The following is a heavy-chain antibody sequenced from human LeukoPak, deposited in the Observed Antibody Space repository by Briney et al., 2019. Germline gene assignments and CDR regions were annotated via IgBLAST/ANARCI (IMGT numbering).Heavy chain of an antibody. CDR2: VYYTGST. Sequence: SQTLSLTCSVSGGPISSGSYYWSWIRQPPGEGLEWIGYVYYTGSTNYHPSLKSRVSISLATSKNQFSLKLSSVTAADTAVYYCARDFRVYYDSSGYPSAPGAFDIWGQGTMVTVSS. J-gene: IGHJ3*02. CDR3: ARDFRVYYDSSGYPSAPGAFDI. D-gene: IGHD3-22*01. V-gene: IGHV4-61*01. CDR1: GGPISSGSYY.